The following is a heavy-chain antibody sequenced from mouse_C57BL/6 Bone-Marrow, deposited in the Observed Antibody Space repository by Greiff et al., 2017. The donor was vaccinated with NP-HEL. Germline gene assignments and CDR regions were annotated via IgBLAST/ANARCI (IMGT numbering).Heavy chain of an antibody. CDR1: GYTFTSYW. V-gene: IGHV1-55*01. CDR3: ASEGQLRLRCFAY. Sequence: QVQLQQSGAELVKPGASVKMSCKASGYTFTSYWITWVKQRPGQGLEWIGDIYPGSGSTNYNEKVKSKATLTVDTSSSTAYMQLSSLTSEDSAVYYCASEGQLRLRCFAYWGQGTLVTVSA. CDR2: IYPGSGST. J-gene: IGHJ3*01. D-gene: IGHD3-2*02.